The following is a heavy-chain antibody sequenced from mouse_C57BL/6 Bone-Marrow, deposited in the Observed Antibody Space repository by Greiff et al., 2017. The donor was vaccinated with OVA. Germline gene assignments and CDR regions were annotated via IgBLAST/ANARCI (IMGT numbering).Heavy chain of an antibody. CDR1: GSTFTDHT. V-gene: IGHV1-78*01. Sequence: QVQLKQSDAELVKPGASVKISCKVSGSTFTDHTIHWMKQRPEQGLEWIGYIYPRDGSTKYNEKFKGKATLTADKSPSTAYMQLNILTSEDSAVYFCAREYYGSSFFDAMDYWGQGTSVTVSS. CDR3: AREYYGSSFFDAMDY. D-gene: IGHD1-1*01. J-gene: IGHJ4*01. CDR2: IYPRDGST.